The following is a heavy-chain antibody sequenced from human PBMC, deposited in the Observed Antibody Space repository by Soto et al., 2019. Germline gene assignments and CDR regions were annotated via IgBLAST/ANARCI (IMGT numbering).Heavy chain of an antibody. D-gene: IGHD2-21*01. V-gene: IGHV1-46*01. J-gene: IGHJ4*02. CDR1: GYTFTKFH. Sequence: QVQLVQSGAEVKKPGASVKVSCKASGYTFTKFHLHWVRLAPGQGLEWMGMIAPSGGSTSYAQKFQGRVTMTRDTSTSTVYMELSSLRSEDTAVYYCARAPIAMYYFDHWGLGTLVTVSS. CDR2: IAPSGGST. CDR3: ARAPIAMYYFDH.